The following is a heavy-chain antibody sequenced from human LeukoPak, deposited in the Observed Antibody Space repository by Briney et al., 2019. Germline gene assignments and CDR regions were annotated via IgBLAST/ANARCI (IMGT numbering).Heavy chain of an antibody. Sequence: GASVKVSCKAAGYTFTGYYMHWVRQAPGQGLEWMGWINPNSGDTNYAQKFQGRVTMTRDTSISTAYMELSRLRSDDTAVYYCARDPYSTSWYAASYYMDVWGKGTTVTISS. CDR3: ARDPYSTSWYAASYYMDV. D-gene: IGHD6-13*01. J-gene: IGHJ6*03. CDR2: INPNSGDT. V-gene: IGHV1-2*02. CDR1: GYTFTGYY.